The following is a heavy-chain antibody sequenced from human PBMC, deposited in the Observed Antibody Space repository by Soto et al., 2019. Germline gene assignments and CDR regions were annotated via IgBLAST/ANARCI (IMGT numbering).Heavy chain of an antibody. D-gene: IGHD3-3*01. Sequence: VASVKVSCKASGGTFSSYAISWVRQAPGQGLEWMGGIIPIFGTANYAQKFQGRVTITADESTSTAYMELSSLRSEDTAVYYCARAVKDFWSGYTDYYYGMDVWGQGTTVTVSS. CDR2: IIPIFGTA. CDR1: GGTFSSYA. V-gene: IGHV1-69*13. CDR3: ARAVKDFWSGYTDYYYGMDV. J-gene: IGHJ6*02.